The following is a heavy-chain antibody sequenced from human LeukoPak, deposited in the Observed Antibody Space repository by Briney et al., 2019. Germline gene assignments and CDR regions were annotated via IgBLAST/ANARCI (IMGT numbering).Heavy chain of an antibody. CDR1: GFTFVDYA. CDR2: ISWNSGSI. J-gene: IGHJ4*02. CDR3: AKDFIDCSGGSCYLSHFDY. D-gene: IGHD2-15*01. V-gene: IGHV3-9*01. Sequence: GGSLRLSCAASGFTFVDYAMHWVRQAPGKGLEWVSGISWNSGSIGYADSVKGRFTISRDNAKNSLYLQMNSLRAEDTALYYCAKDFIDCSGGSCYLSHFDYWGQGTLVTVSS.